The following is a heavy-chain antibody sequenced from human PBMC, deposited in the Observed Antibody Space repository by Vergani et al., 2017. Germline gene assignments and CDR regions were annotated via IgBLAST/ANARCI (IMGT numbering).Heavy chain of an antibody. J-gene: IGHJ6*02. CDR3: ARIEVGATKQNYYYGMDV. Sequence: QVQLVQSGAEVKKPGSSVKVSCKASGGPFSSYAISWVRQAPGQGLEWMGGIIPIFGTANYAQKFQGRVTITADESTSTAYMELSSLRSEDTAVYYCARIEVGATKQNYYYGMDVWGQGTTVTVSS. CDR1: GGPFSSYA. V-gene: IGHV1-69*01. D-gene: IGHD1-26*01. CDR2: IIPIFGTA.